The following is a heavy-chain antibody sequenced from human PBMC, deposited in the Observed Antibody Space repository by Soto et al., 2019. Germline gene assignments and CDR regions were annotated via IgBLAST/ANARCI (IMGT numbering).Heavy chain of an antibody. CDR1: GFTFSSYW. CDR2: IKGDGSEK. CDR3: ARDQLYYNDISGRPLTALDV. D-gene: IGHD3-22*01. V-gene: IGHV3-7*01. J-gene: IGHJ3*01. Sequence: PGGSLRLSCAASGFTFSSYWMNWVRQAPGKGLEWVANIKGDGSEKYYVDSVKGRFTISRDNAKNSLYLQMNSLRAEDTAVYYCARDQLYYNDISGRPLTALDVWGQGTMVTVSS.